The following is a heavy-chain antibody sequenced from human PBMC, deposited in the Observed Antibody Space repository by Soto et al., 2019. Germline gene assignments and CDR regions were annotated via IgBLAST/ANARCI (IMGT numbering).Heavy chain of an antibody. D-gene: IGHD6-13*01. CDR3: ARGVAAVGAWVLGCLVY. J-gene: IGHJ4*02. V-gene: IGHV3-33*01. Sequence: QVQLVESGGGVVQPGRSLRLSCAASGFTFSSYGIHWVRQAPGKGLEWVATIWYDGSNKYYADSVKGRFTISRDNSKTTVYLQLNSRRAEDTAVYYCARGVAAVGAWVLGCLVYWGRGTLVAVSS. CDR2: IWYDGSNK. CDR1: GFTFSSYG.